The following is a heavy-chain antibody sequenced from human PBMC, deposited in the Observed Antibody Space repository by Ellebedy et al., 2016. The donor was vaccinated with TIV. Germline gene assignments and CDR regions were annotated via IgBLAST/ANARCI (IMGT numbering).Heavy chain of an antibody. CDR3: ARIPVSGKWYFDY. Sequence: GGSLRLSCAASGLTFSSSGMTWVRQAPGKGLQWVSSISSSGVYTYYADSVQGRFTISRDNSKSTLYLEMNSLRAEDTAIYFCARIPVSGKWYFDYWGLGTLVTVSS. D-gene: IGHD6-19*01. CDR1: GLTFSSSG. J-gene: IGHJ4*02. V-gene: IGHV3-23*01. CDR2: ISSSGVYT.